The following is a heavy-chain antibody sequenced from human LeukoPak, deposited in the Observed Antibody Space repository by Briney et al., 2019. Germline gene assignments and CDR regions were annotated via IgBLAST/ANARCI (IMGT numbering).Heavy chain of an antibody. D-gene: IGHD3-22*01. CDR2: ISGSGGST. V-gene: IGHV3-23*01. J-gene: IGHJ4*02. CDR3: ARHQDYYDSSSYTH. CDR1: GFTFSSYA. Sequence: GGSLRLSCAASGFTFSSYAMSWVRQAPGKGLEWVSAISGSGGSTYYADSVKGRFTISRDNSKNTLYLQMNSLRAEDTAVYYCARHQDYYDSSSYTHWGQGTLVTVSS.